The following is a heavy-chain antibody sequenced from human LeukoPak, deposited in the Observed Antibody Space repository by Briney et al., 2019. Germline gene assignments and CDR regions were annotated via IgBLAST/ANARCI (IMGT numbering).Heavy chain of an antibody. CDR2: IYYSGST. Sequence: GSLRLSCAASGVTVGTNSMSWARHRPGQGLGWIGIIYYSGSTYYNPSPKSRVTISVDTSKNQFSLKLSSVTAADTAVYYCARHGNRGATGYWGQGTLVTVSS. J-gene: IGHJ4*02. D-gene: IGHD1-26*01. V-gene: IGHV4-39*01. CDR1: GVTVGTNS. CDR3: ARHGNRGATGY.